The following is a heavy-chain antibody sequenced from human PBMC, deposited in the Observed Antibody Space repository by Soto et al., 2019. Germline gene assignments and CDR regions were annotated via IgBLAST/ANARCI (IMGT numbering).Heavy chain of an antibody. Sequence: QVQLVQSGAEVKKPGSSVKVSCKASGGTFSSYTISWVRQAPGQGLEWMGRIIPILGIANYAQKFQGRVTITADKSTSTAYMELSSQRSEHTAVYYCAMVRGDFAFDIWGQGTMVTVSS. J-gene: IGHJ3*02. CDR3: AMVRGDFAFDI. CDR2: IIPILGIA. V-gene: IGHV1-69*02. CDR1: GGTFSSYT. D-gene: IGHD3-10*01.